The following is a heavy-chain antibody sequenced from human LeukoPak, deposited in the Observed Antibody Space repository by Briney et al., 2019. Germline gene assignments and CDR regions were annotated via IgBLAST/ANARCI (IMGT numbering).Heavy chain of an antibody. CDR3: AKDLTIFGVVIRNYYMDV. J-gene: IGHJ6*03. CDR2: ISGSGGST. CDR1: GFTFSSYA. D-gene: IGHD3-3*01. Sequence: PGGSLRLSCAASGFTFSSYAMSWVRQAPGKGLEWVSAISGSGGSTYYADSVKGRFTISRDNSKNTLYLQTNSLRAEDTAVYYCAKDLTIFGVVIRNYYMDVWGKGTTVTVSS. V-gene: IGHV3-23*01.